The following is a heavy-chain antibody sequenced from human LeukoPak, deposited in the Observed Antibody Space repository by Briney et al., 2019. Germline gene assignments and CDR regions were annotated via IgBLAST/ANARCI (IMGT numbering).Heavy chain of an antibody. Sequence: PSETLSLTCTVSGGSISSYYWSWIRQPPGKGLEWIGYIYYSGSTNYNPSLKSRVTISVDTSKNQFSLKLSSVTAADTAVYYCARAPIVGATPEGGFDYWGQGTLVTVSS. CDR1: GGSISSYY. V-gene: IGHV4-59*01. J-gene: IGHJ4*02. CDR3: ARAPIVGATPEGGFDY. CDR2: IYYSGST. D-gene: IGHD1-26*01.